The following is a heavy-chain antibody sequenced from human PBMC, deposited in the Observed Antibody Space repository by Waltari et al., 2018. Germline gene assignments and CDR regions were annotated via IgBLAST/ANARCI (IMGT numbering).Heavy chain of an antibody. CDR2: IYYSGST. CDR1: GGSISSGGYY. J-gene: IGHJ6*03. Sequence: SGPGLVKPSQTLSLTCTVSGGSISSGGYYWSWIRQHPGKGLEWIGYIYYSGSTYYNPSLKSRVTISVDTSKNQFSLKLSSVTAADTAVYYCARVSSGWDYYYYYYMDVWGKGTTVTVSS. CDR3: ARVSSGWDYYYYYYMDV. V-gene: IGHV4-31*03. D-gene: IGHD6-19*01.